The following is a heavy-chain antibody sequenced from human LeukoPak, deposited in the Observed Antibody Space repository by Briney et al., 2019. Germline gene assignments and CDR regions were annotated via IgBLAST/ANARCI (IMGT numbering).Heavy chain of an antibody. CDR1: GGTFSSYA. J-gene: IGHJ4*02. CDR3: ARDVLGCSSTSCQN. CDR2: IIPIFGTA. D-gene: IGHD2-2*01. V-gene: IGHV1-69*13. Sequence: SVKVSCKASGGTFSSYAISWVRQAPGQGLEWTGGIIPIFGTANYAQKFQGRVTITADESTSTAYMELSSLRSEDTAVYYCARDVLGCSSTSCQNWGQGTLVTVSS.